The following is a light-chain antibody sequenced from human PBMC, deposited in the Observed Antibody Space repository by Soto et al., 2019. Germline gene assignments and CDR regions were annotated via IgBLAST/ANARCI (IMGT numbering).Light chain of an antibody. J-gene: IGKJ2*01. V-gene: IGKV3-15*01. CDR3: QQYNNWPPT. CDR1: QSVSSN. Sequence: EIVMTQYPATLSVSPGERATLSCRASQSVSSNLAWYQQKPGQAPRLLIYGASTSATGIPARFSGSGSGTEFTLTISSLQSEDFAVYYCQQYNNWPPTFGQGTKLEIK. CDR2: GAS.